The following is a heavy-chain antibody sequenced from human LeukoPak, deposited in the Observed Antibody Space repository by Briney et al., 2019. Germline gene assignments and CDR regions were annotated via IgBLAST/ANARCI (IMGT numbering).Heavy chain of an antibody. Sequence: AGGSLRLSCAVSGFTFSTKSMNWVRQAPGKRLEWVSYITADSGTTYYADSVKGRFTISRDNAKNSLYLQMSSLRDEDTAVYYCASRDYFDYWGQGTLVTVSS. CDR3: ASRDYFDY. CDR1: GFTFSTKS. J-gene: IGHJ4*02. V-gene: IGHV3-48*02. CDR2: ITADSGTT.